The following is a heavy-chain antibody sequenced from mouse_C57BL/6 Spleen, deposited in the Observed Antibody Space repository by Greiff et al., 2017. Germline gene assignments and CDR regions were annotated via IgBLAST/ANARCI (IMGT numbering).Heavy chain of an antibody. V-gene: IGHV1-26*01. CDR2: INPNNGGT. D-gene: IGHD5-5*01. J-gene: IGHJ2*01. CDR1: GYTFTDYY. CDR3: AEGNYLFDY. Sequence: EVQLQQSGPELVKPGASVKISCKASGYTFTDYYMNWVKQSHGKSLEWIGDINPNNGGTSYNQKFKGKATLTVDKSSSTAYMELRSLTSEDSAVYYCAEGNYLFDYWGQGTTLTVSS.